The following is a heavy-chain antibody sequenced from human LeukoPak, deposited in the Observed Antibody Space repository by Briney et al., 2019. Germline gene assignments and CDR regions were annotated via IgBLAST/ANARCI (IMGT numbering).Heavy chain of an antibody. Sequence: GGSLRLSCAASGFTFSSYAMSWVRQAPGKGLEWVSAISGSDGSTYYADSVRGRFTIFRDNSKNTLYLQMNSLRAEDTAVYYCAKKRIAATGRPRDFDYWGQGTLVTVSS. V-gene: IGHV3-23*01. D-gene: IGHD6-13*01. CDR2: ISGSDGST. J-gene: IGHJ4*02. CDR3: AKKRIAATGRPRDFDY. CDR1: GFTFSSYA.